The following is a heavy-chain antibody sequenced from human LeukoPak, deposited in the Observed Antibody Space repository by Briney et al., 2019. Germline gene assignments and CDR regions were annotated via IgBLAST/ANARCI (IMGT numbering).Heavy chain of an antibody. CDR2: IKQDGSET. J-gene: IGHJ4*02. V-gene: IGHV3-7*01. Sequence: GGSLRLSCAASGFTFSSYWMSWVRQAPGKGLEWVANIKQDGSETYYVDSVKGRFNISRDNAKNSLFLQMNSLRGEDTAVYYCARSGGRVSGWAYWGQGILVTVSS. CDR1: GFTFSSYW. D-gene: IGHD6-25*01. CDR3: ARSGGRVSGWAY.